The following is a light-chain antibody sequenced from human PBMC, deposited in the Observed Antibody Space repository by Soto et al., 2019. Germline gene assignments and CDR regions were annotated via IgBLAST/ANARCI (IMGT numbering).Light chain of an antibody. CDR3: HQYRSWPPYT. J-gene: IGKJ2*01. V-gene: IGKV3-11*01. CDR1: QSVSSY. Sequence: EIVLTQSPATLSLSPGERATLSCRASQSVSSYLAWYQQKPGQAPRLLIYDASNRATGIPARFSGSGSGTEFTLTISSLQSEDFAVYYCHQYRSWPPYTFGQGTKLEIK. CDR2: DAS.